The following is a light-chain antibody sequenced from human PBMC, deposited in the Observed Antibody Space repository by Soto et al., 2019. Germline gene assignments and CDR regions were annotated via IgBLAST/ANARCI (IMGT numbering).Light chain of an antibody. V-gene: IGLV1-40*01. CDR3: QSYDSSLSGSNV. CDR1: SSDIRAGYD. Sequence: QSVLTQPRSVSGAPGQRVTISCTGSSSDIRAGYDVHWYQQLPGTAPQLLIYGNRNRPSGVPDRFSGSKSGTSASLAITGLQAEDEAYYYCQSYDSSLSGSNVFGTGTKVTVL. CDR2: GNR. J-gene: IGLJ1*01.